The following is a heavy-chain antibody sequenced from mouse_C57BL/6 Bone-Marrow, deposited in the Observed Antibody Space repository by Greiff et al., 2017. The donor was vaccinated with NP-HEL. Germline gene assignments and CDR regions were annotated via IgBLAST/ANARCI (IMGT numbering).Heavy chain of an antibody. CDR3: ARHVYYDYDGYFDF. CDR1: GYTFTEYT. CDR2: FYPGSGSI. V-gene: IGHV1-62-2*01. D-gene: IGHD2-4*01. Sequence: VHLVESGAELVKPGASVKLSCKASGYTFTEYTIHWVKQRSGQGLEWIGWFYPGSGSIKYNEKFKDKATLTADKSSSTVYMELSRLTSEDSAVYVCARHVYYDYDGYFDFWGTGTTVTVSS. J-gene: IGHJ1*03.